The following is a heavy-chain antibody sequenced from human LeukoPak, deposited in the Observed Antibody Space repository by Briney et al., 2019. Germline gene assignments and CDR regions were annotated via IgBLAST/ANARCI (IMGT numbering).Heavy chain of an antibody. D-gene: IGHD3-22*01. CDR3: ARDVDYDSSGYYAGWFDP. Sequence: GGSLRLSCAASGFTFSDNGMNWVRQAPEKGLEWISYIGSSGNTIFYADSVKGRFTISRDNAKNSLYLQMNSLRAEDTAVYYCARDVDYDSSGYYAGWFDPWGQGTLVTVSS. V-gene: IGHV3-48*04. CDR2: IGSSGNTI. J-gene: IGHJ5*02. CDR1: GFTFSDNG.